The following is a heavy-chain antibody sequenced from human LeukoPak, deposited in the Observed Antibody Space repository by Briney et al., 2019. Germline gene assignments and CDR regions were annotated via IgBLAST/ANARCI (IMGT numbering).Heavy chain of an antibody. Sequence: ASVKVSCKASGYTFTSYYMHWVRQATGQGLGWMGWMNPNSGNTGYAQKFQGRVTMTRNTSISTAYMELSSLRSEDTAVYYCARGPRIAVAGTGYYFDYWGQGTLVTVSS. CDR3: ARGPRIAVAGTGYYFDY. V-gene: IGHV1-8*02. CDR2: MNPNSGNT. J-gene: IGHJ4*02. CDR1: GYTFTSYY. D-gene: IGHD6-19*01.